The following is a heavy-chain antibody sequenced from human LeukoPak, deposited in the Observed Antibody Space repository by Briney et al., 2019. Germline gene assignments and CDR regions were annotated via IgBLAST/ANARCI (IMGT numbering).Heavy chain of an antibody. CDR2: IYYSGST. D-gene: IGHD6-19*01. Sequence: PSETLSLTYTVSGGSLSSSSYYWGWIRQPPGKGLEWIGSIYYSGSTYYNPSLKSRVTISVDTSKNQFSLKLSSVTAADTAVYYCARHSLYSSGYAFDIWGQGTMVTVSS. V-gene: IGHV4-39*01. CDR1: GGSLSSSSYY. CDR3: ARHSLYSSGYAFDI. J-gene: IGHJ3*02.